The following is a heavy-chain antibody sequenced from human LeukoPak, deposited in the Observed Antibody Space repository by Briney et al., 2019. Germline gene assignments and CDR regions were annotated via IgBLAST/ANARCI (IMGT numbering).Heavy chain of an antibody. D-gene: IGHD2-2*01. CDR3: ARERDNQLLSDY. J-gene: IGHJ4*02. CDR2: IIPILGIA. CDR1: GGTFSSYA. V-gene: IGHV1-69*04. Sequence: ASVKVSCKASGGTFSSYAISWVRQAPGQGLEWMGRIIPILGIANYAQKFQGRVTITADKSTSTAYMELSSLRSEDTAVYYCARERDNQLLSDYWGQGTLVTVSS.